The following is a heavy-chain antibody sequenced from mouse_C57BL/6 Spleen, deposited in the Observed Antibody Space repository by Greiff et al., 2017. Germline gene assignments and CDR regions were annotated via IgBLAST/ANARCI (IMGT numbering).Heavy chain of an antibody. D-gene: IGHD1-1*01. CDR3: ARGGSSYWYCDV. J-gene: IGHJ1*03. V-gene: IGHV1-76*01. CDR1: GYTFTDYY. CDR2: IYPGSGNT. Sequence: VQLHQSGAELVRPGASVKLSCKASGYTFTDYYINWVKQRPGQGLEWIARIYPGSGNTYYNEKFKGKATLTAEKSSSTAYMQLSSLTSEDSAVYFCARGGSSYWYCDVWGTGTTVTVSS.